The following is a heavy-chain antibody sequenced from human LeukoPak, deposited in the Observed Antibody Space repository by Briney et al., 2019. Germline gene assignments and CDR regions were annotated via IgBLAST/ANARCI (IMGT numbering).Heavy chain of an antibody. CDR3: ARGVRIAVAGNIDY. J-gene: IGHJ4*02. D-gene: IGHD6-19*01. CDR1: GFTFSSYA. CDR2: ISYDGPNK. V-gene: IGHV3-30*04. Sequence: GGSLRLSCAASGFTFSSYAMHWVRRAPGKGLEWVAVISYDGPNKNYADSVKGRFTISRDNSKNTLYLQMNSLRAEDTAVYYCARGVRIAVAGNIDYWGQGTLVTVSS.